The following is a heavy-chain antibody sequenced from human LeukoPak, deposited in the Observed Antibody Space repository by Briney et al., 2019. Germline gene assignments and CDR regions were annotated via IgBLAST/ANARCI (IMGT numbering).Heavy chain of an antibody. Sequence: SETLSLTCTVSGVSISSGSYYWSWIRQPAGRGLEWIVRIYTSGSTNYNPSLKSRITISVDTSKNQFSLKLSSVTAADTAVYYCARESYDSSGYYRNWFDPWGQGTLVTVSS. CDR3: ARESYDSSGYYRNWFDP. CDR1: GVSISSGSYY. CDR2: IYTSGST. D-gene: IGHD3-22*01. V-gene: IGHV4-61*02. J-gene: IGHJ5*02.